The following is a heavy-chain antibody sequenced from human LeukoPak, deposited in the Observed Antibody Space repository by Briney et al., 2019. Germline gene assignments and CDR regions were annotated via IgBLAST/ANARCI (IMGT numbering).Heavy chain of an antibody. CDR2: ISHDGRAQ. D-gene: IGHD1-1*01. CDR1: GFTFSSFG. V-gene: IGHV3-30*18. J-gene: IGHJ2*01. CDR3: AKEYTKFTSHWFFDL. Sequence: GGSLRLSCEASGFTFSSFGIQWVRQAPGKGLEWVAVISHDGRAQFYAGSVKGRFTVSRDNSKNTLYLQMNSLRAEDTAIYYCAKEYTKFTSHWFFDLWGRGTLVTVSS.